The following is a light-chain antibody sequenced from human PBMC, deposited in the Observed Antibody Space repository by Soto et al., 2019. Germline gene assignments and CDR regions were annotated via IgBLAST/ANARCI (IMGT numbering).Light chain of an antibody. CDR1: QSVSSSY. J-gene: IGKJ4*01. CDR3: QQYGSSALT. CDR2: CAS. V-gene: IGKV3-20*01. Sequence: EIVLTQSPGTLYLSPGERATLSCRASQSVSSSYLAWYQQKPGQAPRLLIYCASSRATGIPDRFSGSGSGTDFTLTISRLEPEEFAVYYCQQYGSSALTFGGGTKVEIK.